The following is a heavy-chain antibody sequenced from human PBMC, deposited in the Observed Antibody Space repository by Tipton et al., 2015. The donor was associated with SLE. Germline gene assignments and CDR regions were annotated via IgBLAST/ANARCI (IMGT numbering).Heavy chain of an antibody. CDR3: ATRGGGSGYYYYGMDV. J-gene: IGHJ6*02. D-gene: IGHD2-15*01. V-gene: IGHV4-59*08. CDR1: GGSISSYY. Sequence: TLSLTCTVSGGSISSYYWSWIRQPPGKGLEWIGYIYYSGGTNYTPSLKSRVTISVDTSKNQFSLKLSSVTAADTAVYYCATRGGGSGYYYYGMDVWGQGTPVTVSS. CDR2: IYYSGGT.